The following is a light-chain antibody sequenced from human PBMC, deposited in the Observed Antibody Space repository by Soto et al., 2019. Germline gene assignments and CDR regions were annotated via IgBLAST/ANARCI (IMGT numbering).Light chain of an antibody. Sequence: QSALTQPASVSGSPGQSITISCTGTSSDVGGYNYVSWYQQHPDKAPKLMIYDVTFRPPGVSNRFSGAKSGNTASLTISGLQAEDEADYYCSSYTSSSTVIFGGGTKVTVL. J-gene: IGLJ2*01. CDR2: DVT. CDR3: SSYTSSSTVI. CDR1: SSDVGGYNY. V-gene: IGLV2-14*01.